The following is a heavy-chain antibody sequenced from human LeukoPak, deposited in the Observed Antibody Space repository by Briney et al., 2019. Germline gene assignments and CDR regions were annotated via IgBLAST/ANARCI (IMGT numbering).Heavy chain of an antibody. V-gene: IGHV3-74*01. CDR3: AAAGRGSLDY. Sequence: PGGALTLSCAASGFTLSSFWMHWVRQAPGKGLEWVARISSYGSSTNYADSVKGRFAISRDGAKNTLFLQINSLQAEDTAVYFCAAAGRGSLDYWGQGTMVTVSS. CDR2: ISSYGSST. CDR1: GFTLSSFW. D-gene: IGHD3-16*01. J-gene: IGHJ4*02.